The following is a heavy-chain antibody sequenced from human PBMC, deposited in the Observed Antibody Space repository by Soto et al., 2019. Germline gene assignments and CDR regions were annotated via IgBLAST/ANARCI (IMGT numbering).Heavy chain of an antibody. CDR3: ATSYGSGSAHFDS. CDR2: IIPMLGMS. V-gene: IGHV1-69*02. D-gene: IGHD3-10*01. CDR1: GDIFSRST. Sequence: QVQLVQSGTEVTKPGSSVTVSCTASGDIFSRSTLSWVRQAPGQRLEWMGRIIPMLGMSNSALKFQGSLTXXXDXXTNKVYMHLNSLRSDDTAVYYCATSYGSGSAHFDSWGQGTLVTVSS. J-gene: IGHJ4*02.